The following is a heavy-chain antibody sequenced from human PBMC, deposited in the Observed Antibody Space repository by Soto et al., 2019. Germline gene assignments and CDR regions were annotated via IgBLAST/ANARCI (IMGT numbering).Heavy chain of an antibody. D-gene: IGHD3-10*01. CDR1: GYTLTSYS. Sequence: ASVKVSFQGSGYTLTSYSMHWGRQAPGQRLEWMGWINAGNGNTKYSQKFQGRVTITRDTSASTAYMELSSLRSEDTAVYYCARGSGRPYYFDYWGQGTLVTVSS. V-gene: IGHV1-3*01. J-gene: IGHJ4*02. CDR3: ARGSGRPYYFDY. CDR2: INAGNGNT.